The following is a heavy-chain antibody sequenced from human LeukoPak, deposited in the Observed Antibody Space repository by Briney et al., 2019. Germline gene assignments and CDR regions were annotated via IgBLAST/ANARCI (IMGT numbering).Heavy chain of an antibody. J-gene: IGHJ5*02. D-gene: IGHD3-22*01. CDR2: IIPIFGTA. Sequence: GSSVKVSCKASGGTFSSYAISWVRQAPGQGLEWMGGIIPIFGTANYAQKFQGRVTITADKSTSTAYMELSSLRSDDTAVYYCARGGTYYYDNSGINWFDPRGQGTLVTVSS. CDR1: GGTFSSYA. CDR3: ARGGTYYYDNSGINWFDP. V-gene: IGHV1-69*06.